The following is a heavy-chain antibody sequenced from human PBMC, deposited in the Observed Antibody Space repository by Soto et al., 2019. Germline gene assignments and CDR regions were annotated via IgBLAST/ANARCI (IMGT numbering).Heavy chain of an antibody. CDR3: VPHAFTY. CDR2: SGGSGLST. J-gene: IGHJ4*02. V-gene: IGHV3-23*01. Sequence: EVQLLESGGGLVQPGGSLRLSCVASGLTFSSADLSWVRQPPGKGLEWVSASGGSGLSTHYVDSVKGRFTISRASSKNNLDLHMNTPSAEDAAYCYGVPHAFTYWGQGTLVTVSS. CDR1: GLTFSSAD.